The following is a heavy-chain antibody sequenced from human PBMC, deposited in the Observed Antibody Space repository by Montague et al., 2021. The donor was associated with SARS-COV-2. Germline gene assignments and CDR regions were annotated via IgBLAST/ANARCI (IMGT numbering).Heavy chain of an antibody. J-gene: IGHJ4*01. Sequence: SLRLSCAASGFTFRDSAMNWVRQAPGKGLEWVSLISYNGGSTYYADSVKGRFTISRDNSNNTLYLQMNSLRAEDTAIYYCARDNECSFWGQGTLVTVSS. CDR1: GFTFRDSA. D-gene: IGHD2-15*01. CDR3: ARDNECSF. CDR2: ISYNGGST. V-gene: IGHV3-23*01.